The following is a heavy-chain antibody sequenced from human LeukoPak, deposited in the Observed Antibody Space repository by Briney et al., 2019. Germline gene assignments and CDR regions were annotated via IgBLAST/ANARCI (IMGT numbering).Heavy chain of an antibody. CDR2: IHHSGRS. D-gene: IGHD3-10*01. CDR1: ADSLSSGGHY. Sequence: PQTLSLTCTVSADSLSSGGHYWAWIRQFPGKGLESIGFIHHSGRSRHNPSLKDRVAISVDTSRKQFALKLSSVTAADTAMYYCARGGNRFGGFYFDYWGQGIQVIVSS. CDR3: ARGGNRFGGFYFDY. J-gene: IGHJ4*02. V-gene: IGHV4-31*03.